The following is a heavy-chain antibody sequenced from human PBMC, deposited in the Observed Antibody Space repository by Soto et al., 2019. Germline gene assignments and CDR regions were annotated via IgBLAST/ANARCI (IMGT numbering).Heavy chain of an antibody. CDR2: IDSDGSST. CDR1: GFTFNSYW. Sequence: EVQLVESGGGLVQPGGSLRLSCAASGFTFNSYWMHWVRQAPGKGLVWVSRIDSDGSSTSYADSVKGRFTISRDNAKNTLYLQMNSLGADDPAVYYCVKGGTYFDYWGQGTLVTVSS. CDR3: VKGGTYFDY. D-gene: IGHD1-1*01. J-gene: IGHJ4*02. V-gene: IGHV3-74*01.